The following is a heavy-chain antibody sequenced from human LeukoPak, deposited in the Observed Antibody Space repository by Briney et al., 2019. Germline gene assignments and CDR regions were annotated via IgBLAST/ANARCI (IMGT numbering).Heavy chain of an antibody. D-gene: IGHD6-19*01. J-gene: IGHJ4*02. CDR2: ISSSSSYI. CDR1: GFTFSSYS. CDR3: ARGVGSSGWYDGGYSDY. Sequence: PGGSLRLSCAASGFTFSSYSMNWVRQAPGKGLEWVSSISSSSSYIYYADSVKGRFTISRDNAKNSLYLQMNSLRAEDTAVYYCARGVGSSGWYDGGYSDYWGQGTLVTVSS. V-gene: IGHV3-21*01.